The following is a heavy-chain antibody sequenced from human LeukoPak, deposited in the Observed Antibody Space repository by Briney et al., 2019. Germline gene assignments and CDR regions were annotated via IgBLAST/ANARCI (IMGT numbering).Heavy chain of an antibody. CDR2: TYYRSKWSN. J-gene: IGHJ4*02. CDR3: ARGAQEWEPPEGFDY. V-gene: IGHV6-1*01. CDR1: GDGVSSNTAA. D-gene: IGHD1-26*01. Sequence: SQTLSLTCAISGDGVSSNTAAWNWIRQSPSRGLEWLGRTYYRSKWSNDYAVSVKSRITITPDTSKNQFSLQLNSVTSEDTAVYYCARGAQEWEPPEGFDYWGQGTLVTVSS.